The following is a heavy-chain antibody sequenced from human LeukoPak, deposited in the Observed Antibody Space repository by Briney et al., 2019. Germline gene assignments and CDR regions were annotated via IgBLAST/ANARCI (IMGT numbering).Heavy chain of an antibody. CDR1: GFTFSSYS. D-gene: IGHD3-10*01. J-gene: IGHJ3*02. CDR3: ARELVRGADDAFDI. Sequence: KPGGSLRLSCAASGFTFSSYSMNWVRQAPGKGLEWVSSISSSSSYIYYADSVKGRFTISRDNAKNSLYLQMNSLRAEDTAVYYCARELVRGADDAFDIWGQGTMVTVSS. V-gene: IGHV3-21*01. CDR2: ISSSSSYI.